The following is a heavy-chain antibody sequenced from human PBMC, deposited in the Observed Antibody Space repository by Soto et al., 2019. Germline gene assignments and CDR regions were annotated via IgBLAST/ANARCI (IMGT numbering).Heavy chain of an antibody. D-gene: IGHD6-6*01. Sequence: SETLSLTCTVSGGSISSSSYYWGWIRQPPGKGLEWIGSIYYSGSTYYNPSLKSRVTISVDTSKNQFSLKLSSVTAADTAVYYCARLYSSSSRVYYYYYMDVWGKGTTVTVSS. J-gene: IGHJ6*03. CDR1: GGSISSSSYY. CDR3: ARLYSSSSRVYYYYYMDV. CDR2: IYYSGST. V-gene: IGHV4-39*01.